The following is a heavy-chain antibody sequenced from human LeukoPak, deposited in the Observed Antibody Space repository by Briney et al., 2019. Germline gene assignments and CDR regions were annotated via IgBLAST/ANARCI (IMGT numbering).Heavy chain of an antibody. CDR2: TYYRSKWYN. CDR3: ARGYCSSTSCYDYYYGMDV. V-gene: IGHV6-1*01. J-gene: IGHJ6*02. D-gene: IGHD2-2*01. CDR1: GDSVSSNSVA. Sequence: SQTLSLTCAISGDSVSSNSVAWNWIRQSPSRGLEWLGRTYYRSKWYNDSAVSVKSLITINPDTSKNKFSLQLNSVTPEDTAVYYCARGYCSSTSCYDYYYGMDVWGQGTTVTVSS.